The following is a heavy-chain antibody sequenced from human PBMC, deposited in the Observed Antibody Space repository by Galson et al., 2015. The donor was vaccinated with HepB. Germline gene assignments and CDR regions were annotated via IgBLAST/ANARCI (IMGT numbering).Heavy chain of an antibody. CDR2: FSDSGGIT. Sequence: SLRLSCAASGFTFSNYAMSWVRQAPGKGLEWVSSFSDSGGITYYADSVKGRFTISRDNSKNSLYLQMNSLRTEDTALYYCAKTGKKTLVGNYGMDVWGQGTTVTVSS. J-gene: IGHJ6*02. CDR1: GFTFSNYA. CDR3: AKTGKKTLVGNYGMDV. V-gene: IGHV3-23*01. D-gene: IGHD2-15*01.